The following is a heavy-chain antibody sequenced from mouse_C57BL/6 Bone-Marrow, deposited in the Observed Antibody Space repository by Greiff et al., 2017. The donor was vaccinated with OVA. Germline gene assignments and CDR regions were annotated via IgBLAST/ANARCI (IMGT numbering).Heavy chain of an antibody. Sequence: DVKLVESGGGLVQPGGSLKLSCAASGFTFSDYYMYWVRQTPEKRLEWVAYISNGGGSTYYPDTVKGRFTISRDNAKNTLYLQMSRLKSEDTAMYYCARRGITTVGAMDYWGQGTSVTVSS. J-gene: IGHJ4*01. CDR2: ISNGGGST. D-gene: IGHD1-1*01. CDR3: ARRGITTVGAMDY. CDR1: GFTFSDYY. V-gene: IGHV5-12*01.